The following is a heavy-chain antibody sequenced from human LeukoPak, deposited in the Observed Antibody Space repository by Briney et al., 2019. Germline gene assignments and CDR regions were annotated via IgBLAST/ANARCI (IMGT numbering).Heavy chain of an antibody. V-gene: IGHV1-18*01. CDR3: ARSTVLTRYGDY. CDR1: GYTFTSYD. Sequence: VASVKVSCKASGYTFTSYDILWVRQAPGQGLEWTGWISAYNGNTNYAQKLQGRVTMTTDSSTDTVYMELRSLRSDDTAVYYCARSTVLTRYGDYWGQGTLVTVSS. D-gene: IGHD4-23*01. J-gene: IGHJ4*02. CDR2: ISAYNGNT.